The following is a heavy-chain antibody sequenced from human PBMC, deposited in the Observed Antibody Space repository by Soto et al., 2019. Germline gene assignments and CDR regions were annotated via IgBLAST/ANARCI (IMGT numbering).Heavy chain of an antibody. CDR1: GGPVRDAFSY. Sequence: QVHLQESGPQLVKPSQPLSLTCTVSGGPVRDAFSYWTWIRQPPGQGPEWMGYLSYTGSTYYNPPLLTRATISVDESSTLLCRRLSSVTAADTAVYYCARELEGGVFDIWGRGTVVTVSS. CDR3: ARELEGGVFDI. D-gene: IGHD2-8*02. V-gene: IGHV4-30-4*01. J-gene: IGHJ3*02. CDR2: LSYTGST.